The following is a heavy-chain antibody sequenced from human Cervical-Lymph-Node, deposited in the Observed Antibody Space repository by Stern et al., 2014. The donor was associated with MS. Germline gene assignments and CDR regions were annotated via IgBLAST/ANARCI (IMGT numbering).Heavy chain of an antibody. Sequence: QVQLQESGPGLVKPSETLSLTCTVSGGSISSYYWSWIRQPPGKGLEWIGYIYYSGSTNYNPSLKIRVTISVDTSNNQFALKLSSVTAADTAVYYCARGLRYGMDVWGQGTTVTVSS. V-gene: IGHV4-59*01. CDR3: ARGLRYGMDV. CDR1: GGSISSYY. J-gene: IGHJ6*02. CDR2: IYYSGST.